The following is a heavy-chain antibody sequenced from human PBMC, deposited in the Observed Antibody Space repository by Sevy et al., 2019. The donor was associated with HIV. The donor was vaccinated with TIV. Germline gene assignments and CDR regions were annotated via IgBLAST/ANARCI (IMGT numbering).Heavy chain of an antibody. D-gene: IGHD3-22*01. J-gene: IGHJ6*02. V-gene: IGHV3-23*01. Sequence: GGSLRLSCAASGFTFSSYAMSWVRQAPGKGLEWVSTIRGSGGSTYYADSVKGQFTISRDNSKNTLYLQMNSLRAEESAVYYCHGDYDSSQLASYYYYGMNVWGQGTTVTVSS. CDR3: HGDYDSSQLASYYYYGMNV. CDR1: GFTFSSYA. CDR2: IRGSGGST.